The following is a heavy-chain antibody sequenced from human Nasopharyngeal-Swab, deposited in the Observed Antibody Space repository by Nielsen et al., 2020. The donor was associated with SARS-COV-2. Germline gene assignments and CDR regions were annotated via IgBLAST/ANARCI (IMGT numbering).Heavy chain of an antibody. V-gene: IGHV1-8*01. Sequence: GGSLRLSCKASGYTFTSYDINWVRQATGQGLEWMGWMNPNSGNTGYAQKFQGRVTMTRNTSISTAYMELSSLRSEDTAVYYCARASKMVRGVIITSYYYSYYMDVWGKGTTVTVSS. CDR3: ARASKMVRGVIITSYYYSYYMDV. D-gene: IGHD3-10*01. CDR2: MNPNSGNT. J-gene: IGHJ6*03. CDR1: GYTFTSYD.